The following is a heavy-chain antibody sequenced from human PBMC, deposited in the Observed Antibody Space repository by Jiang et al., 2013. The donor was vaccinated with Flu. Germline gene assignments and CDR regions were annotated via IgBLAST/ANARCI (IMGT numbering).Heavy chain of an antibody. Sequence: KPTQTLTLTCTFSGFSLSTSGMCVSWIRQPPGKALEWLARIDWDDDKYYSTSLKTRLTISKDTSKNQVVLTMTNMDPVDTATYYCARILGANRNSWYYFDYWGQGTLVTVSS. J-gene: IGHJ4*02. D-gene: IGHD6-13*01. CDR1: GFSLSTSGMC. CDR2: IDWDDDK. V-gene: IGHV2-70*11. CDR3: ARILGANRNSWYYFDY.